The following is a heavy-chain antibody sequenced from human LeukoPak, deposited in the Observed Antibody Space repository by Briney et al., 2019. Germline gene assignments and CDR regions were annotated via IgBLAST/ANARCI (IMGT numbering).Heavy chain of an antibody. D-gene: IGHD6-13*01. CDR2: IIPIFGTA. CDR1: GGTFSSYA. V-gene: IGHV1-69*05. CDR3: ARDPGIAAAAPNWFDP. Sequence: ASVKVSCKASGGTFSSYAISWVRQAPGQGLEWMGGIIPIFGTANYAQKFQGRVTITTDESTSTAYMELSSLRSEDTAVYYCARDPGIAAAAPNWFDPWGQGTLVTVSS. J-gene: IGHJ5*02.